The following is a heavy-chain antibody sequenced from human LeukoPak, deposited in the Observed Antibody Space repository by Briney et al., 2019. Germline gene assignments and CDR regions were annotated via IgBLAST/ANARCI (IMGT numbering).Heavy chain of an antibody. V-gene: IGHV4-4*07. J-gene: IGHJ4*02. CDR3: ARGFRFPHTVMVN. Sequence: PSETLSLTCTVSGGSIRSYYWTWIRQPAGKGLEWIGRIYTSGSTNYNPSLKSRVTMSVDTSKNQFSLKLSSVTAADTAVYYCARGFRFPHTVMVNWGQGTLVTVSS. CDR1: GGSIRSYY. CDR2: IYTSGST. D-gene: IGHD5-18*01.